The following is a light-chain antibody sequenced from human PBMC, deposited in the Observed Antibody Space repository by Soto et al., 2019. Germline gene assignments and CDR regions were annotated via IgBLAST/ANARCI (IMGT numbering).Light chain of an antibody. V-gene: IGKV3-20*01. Sequence: DIVLTQSPGTLSLSPGERATLSCRCSQSVKNNYLAWYQQKPGQAPRLLIYGASSRATGIPARFSGSGSGTDFTLTISSLQPEDVATYYCQHFKSFPITLGQGTRLEI. J-gene: IGKJ5*01. CDR3: QHFKSFPIT. CDR2: GAS. CDR1: QSVKNNY.